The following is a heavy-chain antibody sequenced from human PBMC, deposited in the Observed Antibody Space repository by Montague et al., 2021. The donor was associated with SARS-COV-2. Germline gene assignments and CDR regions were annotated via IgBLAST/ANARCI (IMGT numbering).Heavy chain of an antibody. CDR2: INHRGST. D-gene: IGHD3-10*01. Sequence: SETLSLTCAVYGGSFSDYYWSWIRQPPGKGLEWIGEINHRGSTNYNPSLKSRVTISVDKSKNQFSLKLSSVTAADTAVYYCARVHPLWFGELLLDYYYYYGMDVWGQGTTVTVSS. CDR1: GGSFSDYY. J-gene: IGHJ6*02. CDR3: ARVHPLWFGELLLDYYYYYGMDV. V-gene: IGHV4-34*01.